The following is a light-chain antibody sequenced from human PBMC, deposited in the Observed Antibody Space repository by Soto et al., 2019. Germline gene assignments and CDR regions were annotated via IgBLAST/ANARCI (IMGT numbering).Light chain of an antibody. CDR1: QGISSY. CDR3: QQLYTYPHT. CDR2: AAS. J-gene: IGKJ4*01. Sequence: IQLTQSPSSLSASVGDRVTITCRASQGISSYLAWYQQKPGKAPKLLIYAASTLQSGVPSRFSGSGSGTDFILTISSPQPEDFAAYFCQQLYTYPHTFGGGTKVDIK. V-gene: IGKV1-9*01.